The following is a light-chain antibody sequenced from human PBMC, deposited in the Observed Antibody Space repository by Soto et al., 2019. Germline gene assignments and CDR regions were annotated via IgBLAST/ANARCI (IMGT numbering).Light chain of an antibody. Sequence: DIQMTQSPSSLSASVGDRVTITCQASQDISNYLNWYQQKHRKAPKLLIYDASNLETGVPSRFSGSGSGTDFTFTISSLQPEDIATYYCQQYDNRPAFGHGTKVYIK. CDR2: DAS. CDR1: QDISNY. CDR3: QQYDNRPA. V-gene: IGKV1-33*01. J-gene: IGKJ3*01.